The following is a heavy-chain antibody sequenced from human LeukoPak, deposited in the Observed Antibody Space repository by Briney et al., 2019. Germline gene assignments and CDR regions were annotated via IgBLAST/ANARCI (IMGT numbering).Heavy chain of an antibody. V-gene: IGHV3-66*04. Sequence: GGSLRLSCAASGLTVTSNYMSWVRQAPGTGLEWASVIYSGGSTYYADSVKGRFTISRDNSKSTLYLQMNSLRAEDTAVYYCARHKSHDSSGDWFDPWGQGTLVTVSS. CDR3: ARHKSHDSSGDWFDP. CDR2: IYSGGST. CDR1: GLTVTSNY. D-gene: IGHD3-22*01. J-gene: IGHJ5*02.